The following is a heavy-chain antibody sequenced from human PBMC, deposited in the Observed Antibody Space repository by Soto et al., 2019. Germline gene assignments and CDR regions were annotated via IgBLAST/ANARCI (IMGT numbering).Heavy chain of an antibody. J-gene: IGHJ3*02. Sequence: PGGSLRLSCAASGWTFSSYAMSWVRQAPGKGLEWVSAISGSGGSTYYADSVKGRFTISRDNSKNTLYLQINNLKTEDTGVYYCTTPDLVASGDTWGQGTMVTVSS. CDR3: TTPDLVASGDT. CDR1: GWTFSSYA. CDR2: ISGSGGST. V-gene: IGHV3-23*01. D-gene: IGHD2-8*02.